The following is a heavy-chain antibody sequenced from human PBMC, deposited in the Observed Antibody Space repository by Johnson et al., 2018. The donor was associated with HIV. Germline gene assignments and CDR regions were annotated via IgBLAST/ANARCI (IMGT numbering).Heavy chain of an antibody. CDR3: AAGGGDCYPSHWGFCAFDV. D-gene: IGHD2-21*01. Sequence: QVQLVESGGGVVQPGRSLRLSCAASRFTFSTYGMHWVRQAPGKGLEWVAVISYDGSSKFYADYVKGRFTISSDNSKNTLYLQMNSLTGEDTAIYYCAAGGGDCYPSHWGFCAFDVWGQGTMVTVSS. CDR1: RFTFSTYG. V-gene: IGHV3-30*03. CDR2: ISYDGSSK. J-gene: IGHJ3*01.